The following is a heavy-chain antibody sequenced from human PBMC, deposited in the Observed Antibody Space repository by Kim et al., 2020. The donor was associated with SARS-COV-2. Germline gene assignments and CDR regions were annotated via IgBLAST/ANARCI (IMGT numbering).Heavy chain of an antibody. CDR3: ARAFSYYYDSSGYYYYYYGMDV. V-gene: IGHV4-4*07. J-gene: IGHJ6*02. Sequence: PLYTRGSPTYTPSLKGRVTMSVDTSKNQFSLKLSSVTAADTAVYYCARAFSYYYDSSGYYYYYYGMDVWGQGTTVTVSS. D-gene: IGHD3-22*01. CDR2: LYTRGSP.